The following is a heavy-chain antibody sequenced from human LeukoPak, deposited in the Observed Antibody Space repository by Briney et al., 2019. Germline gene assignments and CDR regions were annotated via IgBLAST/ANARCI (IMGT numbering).Heavy chain of an antibody. V-gene: IGHV3-30*18. Sequence: GGSLRLSCAASGFTFSSYGMHWVRQAPGKGLEWVAVISFDGRKKYYADSVKGRFSISRDNSKNTLYVQMNSLRAEDTAVYYCAKDGSGSPPYYFDYWGQGTLVTVSS. CDR1: GFTFSSYG. CDR2: ISFDGRKK. J-gene: IGHJ4*02. CDR3: AKDGSGSPPYYFDY. D-gene: IGHD1-26*01.